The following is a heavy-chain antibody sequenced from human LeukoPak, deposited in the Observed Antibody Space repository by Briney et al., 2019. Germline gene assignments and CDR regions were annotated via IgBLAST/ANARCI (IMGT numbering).Heavy chain of an antibody. Sequence: ETLSLTCTVSGGSISSSSYYWGWIRQPPGKGLEWIGSIYHSGSTYYNPSLKSRVTISVDTSKNQFSLKLSSVTAADTAVYYCARDKGYGDYWGQGTLVTVSS. CDR1: GGSISSSSYY. J-gene: IGHJ4*02. CDR2: IYHSGST. CDR3: ARDKGYGDY. D-gene: IGHD1-1*01. V-gene: IGHV4-39*07.